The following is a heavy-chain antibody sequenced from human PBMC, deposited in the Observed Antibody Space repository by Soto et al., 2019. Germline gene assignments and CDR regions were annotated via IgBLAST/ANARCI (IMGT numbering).Heavy chain of an antibody. D-gene: IGHD3-16*02. V-gene: IGHV1-18*01. CDR2: ISAYNGNT. CDR3: ARNEEYDYIWGCYRSGNWFDP. J-gene: IGHJ5*02. CDR1: GYTFTSYG. Sequence: QVQLVQSGAEVKKPGASVKVSCKASGYTFTSYGISWVRQAPGQGLEWMGWISAYNGNTNYAQKLQGRVTMTTDTSTSTAYMELRSLRSDDTAVYYCARNEEYDYIWGCYRSGNWFDPWGQGTLVTVSS.